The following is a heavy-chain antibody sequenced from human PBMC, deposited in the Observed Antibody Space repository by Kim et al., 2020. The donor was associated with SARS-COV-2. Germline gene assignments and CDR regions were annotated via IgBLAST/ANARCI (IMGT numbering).Heavy chain of an antibody. J-gene: IGHJ3*02. D-gene: IGHD3-10*01. CDR3: AREWFGKQGAFDI. Sequence: YNPSLKSRVTISVDTSKNQFSLKLSSVTAADTAVYYCAREWFGKQGAFDIWGQGTMVTVSS. V-gene: IGHV4-31*02.